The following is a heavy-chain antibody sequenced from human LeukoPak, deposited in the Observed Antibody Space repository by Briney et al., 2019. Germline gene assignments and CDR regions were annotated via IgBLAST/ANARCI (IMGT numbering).Heavy chain of an antibody. J-gene: IGHJ5*02. V-gene: IGHV1-8*01. Sequence: ASVKVSCKASGYTFTSYDINWVRQATGQGLEWMGWMNPNSGNTGYAQKFQGRVTMTRDMSTSTVYMELSSLRSEDTAVYYCARRDSSSPVWFDPWGQGTLVTVSS. CDR2: MNPNSGNT. CDR3: ARRDSSSPVWFDP. D-gene: IGHD6-6*01. CDR1: GYTFTSYD.